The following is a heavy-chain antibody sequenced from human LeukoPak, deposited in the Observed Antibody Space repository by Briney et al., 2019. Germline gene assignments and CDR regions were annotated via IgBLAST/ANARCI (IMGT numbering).Heavy chain of an antibody. CDR3: ARVEWELSTGGSGY. CDR2: INPNSGGT. V-gene: IGHV1-2*02. J-gene: IGHJ4*02. CDR1: GYTFTSYY. D-gene: IGHD1-26*01. Sequence: VASVKVSCKASGYTFTSYYMHWVRQAPGQGLEWMGWINPNSGGTNYAQKFQGRVTMTRDTSISTAYMELSRLRSDDTAVYYCARVEWELSTGGSGYWGQGTLVTVSS.